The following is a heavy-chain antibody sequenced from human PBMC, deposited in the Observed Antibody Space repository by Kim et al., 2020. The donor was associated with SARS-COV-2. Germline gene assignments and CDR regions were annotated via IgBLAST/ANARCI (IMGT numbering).Heavy chain of an antibody. D-gene: IGHD3-22*01. Sequence: SETLSLTCAVYGGSFSGYYWSWIRQPPGKGLEWIGEINHSGSTNYNPSLKSRVTISVDTSKNQFSLKLSSVTAADTAVYYCAREVVTCATYYYDSSGYYYVDYWGQGTLVTVSS. CDR1: GGSFSGYY. J-gene: IGHJ4*02. CDR3: AREVVTCATYYYDSSGYYYVDY. V-gene: IGHV4-34*01. CDR2: INHSGST.